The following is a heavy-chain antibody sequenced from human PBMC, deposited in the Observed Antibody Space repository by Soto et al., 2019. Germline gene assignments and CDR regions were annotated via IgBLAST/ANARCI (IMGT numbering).Heavy chain of an antibody. J-gene: IGHJ6*03. CDR2: IYYTGST. V-gene: IGHV4-39*01. CDR3: ARGDCSSTSCYFNYYYYYYYMDV. CDR1: GGSISSSDYW. Sequence: SETLSLTCTVSGGSISSSDYWWGWIRQPPGKGLEWIGSIYYTGSTYYNPSLKSRVIISVDTSKNQFSLKLSSVTAADTAVYYCARGDCSSTSCYFNYYYYYYYMDVWGKGTTVTVSS. D-gene: IGHD2-2*01.